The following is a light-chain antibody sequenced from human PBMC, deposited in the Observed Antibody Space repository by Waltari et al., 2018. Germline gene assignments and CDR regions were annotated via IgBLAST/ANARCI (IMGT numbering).Light chain of an antibody. CDR3: QQYYSIPRT. V-gene: IGKV4-1*01. CDR1: QSVLNSSNNKNY. Sequence: DIVMTQSPDSLAVSLGERATIHCTSSQSVLNSSNNKNYLAWYQQKPGQPPKLLIYWASTRESGVPDRFSGSGSGTDFTLTISSLQAEDVAVYYCQQYYSIPRTFGQGTKVEIK. J-gene: IGKJ1*01. CDR2: WAS.